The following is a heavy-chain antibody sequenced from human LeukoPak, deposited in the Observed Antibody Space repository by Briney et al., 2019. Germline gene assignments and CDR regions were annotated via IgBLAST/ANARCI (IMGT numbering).Heavy chain of an antibody. D-gene: IGHD2-2*01. CDR3: AREEIVVVPAAHEDYGMDV. V-gene: IGHV1-2*04. J-gene: IGHJ6*04. CDR2: INPNSGGT. CDR1: GYTFTGYY. Sequence: ASVKVSCKASGYTFTGYYMHWVRQAPGQGLEWMGWINPNSGGTNYAQKVQGWVTMTRDTSISTAYMELSRLRSDDTAVYYCAREEIVVVPAAHEDYGMDVWGKGTTVTVSS.